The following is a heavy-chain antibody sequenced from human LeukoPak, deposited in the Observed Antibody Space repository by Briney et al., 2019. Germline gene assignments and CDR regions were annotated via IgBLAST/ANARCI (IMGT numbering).Heavy chain of an antibody. CDR1: GFTFSSYW. CDR3: ARSWSGAYDFWSGYEYYFDY. Sequence: GGSLRLSCAASGFTFSSYWMSWVRQAPGKGLEWVANIKQDGSEKYYVDSVKGRLTISRDNAKNSLYLQMNSLRAEDTAVYYCARSWSGAYDFWSGYEYYFDYWGQGTLVTVSS. V-gene: IGHV3-7*01. J-gene: IGHJ4*02. D-gene: IGHD3-3*01. CDR2: IKQDGSEK.